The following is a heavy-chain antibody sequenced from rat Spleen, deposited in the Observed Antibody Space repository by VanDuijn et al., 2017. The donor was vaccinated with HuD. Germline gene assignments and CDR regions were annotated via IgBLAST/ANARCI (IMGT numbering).Heavy chain of an antibody. J-gene: IGHJ3*01. V-gene: IGHV6-6*01. CDR1: GFTFSTAW. CDR3: AWYLFTMGITAY. Sequence: EVQVLESGGGLVQPGNSLKLSCATSGFTFSTAWMYWYRQFPEKRLEWVARIKAKSNNYATDYTESVKGRFTISRDDSKSSIYLQMNNLKEEDTAIYYCAWYLFTMGITAYWGQGTLVTVSS. D-gene: IGHD1-9*01. CDR2: IKAKSNNYAT.